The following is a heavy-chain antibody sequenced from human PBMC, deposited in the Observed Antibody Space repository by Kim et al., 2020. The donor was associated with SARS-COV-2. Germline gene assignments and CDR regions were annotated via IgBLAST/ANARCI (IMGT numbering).Heavy chain of an antibody. CDR2: IWYDGSNK. D-gene: IGHD3-10*01. V-gene: IGHV3-33*01. CDR1: GFTFSSYG. J-gene: IGHJ6*02. CDR3: ARDHQSITMVRGVIIKAGMDV. Sequence: GGSLRLSCAASGFTFSSYGMHWVRQAPGKVLEWVAVIWYDGSNKYYADSVKGRFTLSRDNSKKTLYLQMNSLSAEDTAVYYCARDHQSITMVRGVIIKAGMDVWGQGTTVTVSS.